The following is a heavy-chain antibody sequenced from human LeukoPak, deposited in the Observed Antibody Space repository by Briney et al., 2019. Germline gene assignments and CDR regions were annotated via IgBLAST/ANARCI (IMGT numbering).Heavy chain of an antibody. CDR3: ARGVSWTGRGAFDI. V-gene: IGHV4-34*01. CDR2: INHSGST. J-gene: IGHJ3*02. D-gene: IGHD1-1*01. Sequence: SETLSLTCAVYGGSSSGYYWSWIGQPLGKGLEWIGEINHSGSTNYNPSLKSRVTISVDTSKNQFSLKLSSVTAADTAVYYCARGVSWTGRGAFDIWGQGTMVTVSS. CDR1: GGSSSGYY.